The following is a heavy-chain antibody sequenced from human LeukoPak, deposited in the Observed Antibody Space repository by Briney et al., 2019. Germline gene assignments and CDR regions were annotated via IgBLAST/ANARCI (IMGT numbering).Heavy chain of an antibody. CDR3: TRGQRGYSGYDFLY. CDR1: GYTFTSYY. CDR2: MNPNNGNT. D-gene: IGHD5-12*01. J-gene: IGHJ4*02. V-gene: IGHV1-8*01. Sequence: GASVKVSCKATGYTFTSYYINWVRQATGQGLEWMGWMNPNNGNTGYAQKFQGRVTMTRDTSISTAYMELSSLRSEDTAVYYCTRGQRGYSGYDFLYWGQGTLVTVSS.